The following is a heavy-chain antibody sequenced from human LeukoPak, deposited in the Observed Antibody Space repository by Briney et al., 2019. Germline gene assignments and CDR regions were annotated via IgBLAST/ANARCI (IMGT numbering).Heavy chain of an antibody. Sequence: GGSLRLSCAASGFTVSDHYMTWVRQAPGKGLDWVSVIYADGGTYYADSVKRRFTISRDNSKNTLSLQMNSLRVEDTAVYYCARGLVGAPAFEYWGQGTLVTVSS. CDR2: IYADGGT. V-gene: IGHV3-53*01. D-gene: IGHD1-26*01. CDR3: ARGLVGAPAFEY. CDR1: GFTVSDHY. J-gene: IGHJ4*02.